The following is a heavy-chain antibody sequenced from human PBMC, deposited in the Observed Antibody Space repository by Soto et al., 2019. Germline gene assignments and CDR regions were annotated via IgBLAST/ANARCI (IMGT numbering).Heavy chain of an antibody. CDR2: ISYDGSKK. Sequence: PGDSLILSGAASGFTFSSYAMHWVRQAPGKGLEWVAVISYDGSKKYYADSVKGRFTSSRDNSKNTLYLQMNSLRAEDTAVYCCSRSLPGTYGAFDLWGQGTMVT. CDR3: SRSLPGTYGAFDL. D-gene: IGHD1-7*01. CDR1: GFTFSSYA. J-gene: IGHJ3*01. V-gene: IGHV3-30-3*01.